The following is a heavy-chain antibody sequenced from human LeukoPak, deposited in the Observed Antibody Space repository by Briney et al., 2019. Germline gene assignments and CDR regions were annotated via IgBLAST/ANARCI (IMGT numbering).Heavy chain of an antibody. J-gene: IGHJ4*02. CDR2: ISYDGSKK. Sequence: PGGSLRLSCAASGFTFSGYAMHWVRQAPGKGLEWVALISYDGSKKYYADSVKGRFTISRDNAKNSLYLQMNSLRAEDTAVYYCARENTVTKEYYFDYWGQGTLVTVSS. D-gene: IGHD4-17*01. CDR1: GFTFSGYA. CDR3: ARENTVTKEYYFDY. V-gene: IGHV3-30-3*01.